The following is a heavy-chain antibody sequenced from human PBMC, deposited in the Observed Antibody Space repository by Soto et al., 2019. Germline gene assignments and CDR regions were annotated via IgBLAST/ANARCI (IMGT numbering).Heavy chain of an antibody. D-gene: IGHD1-26*01. CDR2: IISGGTRV. Sequence: EVQLVESGGGLVQPGGSLRLSCAASGFTFSSDWMNWVRQSPGKGLEWVSRIISGGTRVSYADSVKGRFIITRDNAKNTLYLQMNSLRAEDTAVYYCAKQALGPTVFDSWGQGTLVTVSS. J-gene: IGHJ4*02. CDR1: GFTFSSDW. V-gene: IGHV3-74*01. CDR3: AKQALGPTVFDS.